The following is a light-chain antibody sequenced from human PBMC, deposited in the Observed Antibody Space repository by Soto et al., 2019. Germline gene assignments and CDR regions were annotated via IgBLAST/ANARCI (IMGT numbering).Light chain of an antibody. CDR2: DGY. CDR1: QTINNK. V-gene: IGKV1-5*01. CDR3: QQDDTYFRYT. Sequence: DIQMTQSPSTLSASVGDRVTITCRASQTINNKLAWYQKKPGKAPKLLLYDGYTLENEVPTRFSGSGSGTDFTLTSSSLQPDDFANYYCQQDDTYFRYTFGQGTKLDIK. J-gene: IGKJ2*01.